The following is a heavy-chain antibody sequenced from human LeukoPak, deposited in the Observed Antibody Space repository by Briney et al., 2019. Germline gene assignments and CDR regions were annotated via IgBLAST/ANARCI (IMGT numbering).Heavy chain of an antibody. CDR1: XXTFSSYA. J-gene: IGHJ4*02. CDR3: AKVLSGRWLGIFDY. CDR2: ISGSGGST. D-gene: IGHD5-24*01. Sequence: GGSXXLSCXASXXTFSSYAMSWVRQAPGKGLEWVSAISGSGGSTYYADSVKGRFTISRDNSKNTLYLQMNSLRAEDTAVYYCAKVLSGRWLGIFDYWGQGTLVTVSS. V-gene: IGHV3-23*01.